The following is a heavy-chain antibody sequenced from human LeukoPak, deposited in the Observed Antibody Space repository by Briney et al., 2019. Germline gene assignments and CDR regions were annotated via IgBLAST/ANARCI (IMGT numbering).Heavy chain of an antibody. Sequence: GGSLRLSCAASRFTFSSYNMHWVRQAPGKGLEWVSYIRSTSSTIFYADSVKGRFTVSRDNAKNSLYLQMNRLRDEDTAVYYCARDLNARFDPWGQGTLVTVSS. CDR2: IRSTSSTI. D-gene: IGHD2-8*01. V-gene: IGHV3-48*02. J-gene: IGHJ5*02. CDR1: RFTFSSYN. CDR3: ARDLNARFDP.